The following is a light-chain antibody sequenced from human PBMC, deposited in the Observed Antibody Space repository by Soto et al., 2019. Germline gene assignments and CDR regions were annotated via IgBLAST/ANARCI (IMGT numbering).Light chain of an antibody. V-gene: IGLV1-40*01. CDR1: SSNIGAGYD. CDR2: ANS. CDR3: QSYDSSLSGHVV. J-gene: IGLJ2*01. Sequence: VVTQPPSVSGAPGQRVTISCTGSSSNIGAGYDVHWYQQLPGTAPRLLIYANSNRPLGVPDRFSGSKSGTSASLAITGLQAEDEADYYCQSYDSSLSGHVVFGGGTKVTVL.